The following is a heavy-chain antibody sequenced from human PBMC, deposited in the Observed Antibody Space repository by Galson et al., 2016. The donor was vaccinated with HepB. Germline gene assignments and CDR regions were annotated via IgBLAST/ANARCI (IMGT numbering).Heavy chain of an antibody. CDR1: GFSVNHNY. CDR2: IYSGGNT. V-gene: IGHV3-53*01. J-gene: IGHJ4*02. CDR3: ATSPSQGY. Sequence: SLRLSCAASGFSVNHNYMTWVRQAPGKGLEWVSLIYSGGNTNYADSVKGRFTISRDNSKNTLYLQMNSLRADDTAVYYCATSPSQGYWGRGTLVTVSS.